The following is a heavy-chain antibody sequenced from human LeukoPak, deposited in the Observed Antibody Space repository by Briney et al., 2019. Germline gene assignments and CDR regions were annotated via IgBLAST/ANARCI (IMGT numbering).Heavy chain of an antibody. Sequence: ASVKVSCKVSGYTFTDYYMHWVQQAPGKGLEWMGLVDPEDGETIYAEKFQGRVTITADTSTDTAYMELSSLRSEDTAVYYCARFQDYDFWSGYPPADYYYYMDVWGKGTTVAVSS. V-gene: IGHV1-69-2*01. D-gene: IGHD3-3*01. CDR3: ARFQDYDFWSGYPPADYYYYMDV. J-gene: IGHJ6*03. CDR2: VDPEDGET. CDR1: GYTFTDYY.